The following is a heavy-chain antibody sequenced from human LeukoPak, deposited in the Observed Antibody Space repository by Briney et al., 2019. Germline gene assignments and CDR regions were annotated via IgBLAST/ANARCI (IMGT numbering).Heavy chain of an antibody. CDR1: GYTFPGYY. D-gene: IGHD6-13*01. V-gene: IGHV1-2*06. CDR2: INPNSGGT. CDR3: ARSGQQLAQDAFDI. J-gene: IGHJ3*02. Sequence: ASVKVSCKASGYTFPGYYMHWVRQAPGQGLEWMGRINPNSGGTNYAQKFQGRVTMTRDTSISTAYMELSRLRSDDTAVYYCARSGQQLAQDAFDIWGQGTMVTVSS.